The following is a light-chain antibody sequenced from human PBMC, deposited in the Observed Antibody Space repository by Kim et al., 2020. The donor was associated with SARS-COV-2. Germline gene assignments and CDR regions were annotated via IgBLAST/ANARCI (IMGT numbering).Light chain of an antibody. V-gene: IGKV1-5*01. CDR3: QQYATYPFT. J-gene: IGKJ2*01. CDR2: DAS. Sequence: DTQMTQSPFTLSASVGDRVTITCRASQGIGNWMAWYQKKPGKPPKLLIFDASRLESGAPSRFSGAGSGTQFTLTINSLRPDDFASYYCQQYATYPFTFGQGTKLEI. CDR1: QGIGNW.